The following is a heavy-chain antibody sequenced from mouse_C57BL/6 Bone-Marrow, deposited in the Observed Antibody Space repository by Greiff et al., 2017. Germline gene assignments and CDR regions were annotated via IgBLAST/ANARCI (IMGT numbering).Heavy chain of an antibody. V-gene: IGHV2-2*01. Sequence: VKLVESGPGLVQPSQSLSITCTVSGFSLTSYGVHWVRQSPGKGLEWLGVICSGGSTDYNAAFISSLSISKDNSKSQVFFKMNSLQAGDTAIDYCASLYSNCGGFAYWGRGNLVTVSA. D-gene: IGHD2-5*01. J-gene: IGHJ3*01. CDR2: ICSGGST. CDR1: GFSLTSYG. CDR3: ASLYSNCGGFAY.